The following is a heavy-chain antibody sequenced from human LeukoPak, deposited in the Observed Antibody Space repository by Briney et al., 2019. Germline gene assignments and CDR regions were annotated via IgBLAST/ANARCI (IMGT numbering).Heavy chain of an antibody. V-gene: IGHV4-30-4*08. CDR1: GGSISSGNYF. CDR3: ARMPGIPRKCTFDP. D-gene: IGHD6-13*01. CDR2: IYHSGST. Sequence: SETLSLTCTVSGGSISSGNYFWSWIRQHPGKGLEWIGYIYHSGSTYYNPSLKSRVTISVDTPKNQFSLKLSSVTAADTAVYYCARMPGIPRKCTFDPWGQGTLVTVSS. J-gene: IGHJ5*02.